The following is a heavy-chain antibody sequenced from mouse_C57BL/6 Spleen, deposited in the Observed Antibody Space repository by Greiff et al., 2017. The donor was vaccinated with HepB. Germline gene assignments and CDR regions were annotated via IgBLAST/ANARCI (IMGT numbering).Heavy chain of an antibody. D-gene: IGHD2-4*01. J-gene: IGHJ2*01. V-gene: IGHV1-61*01. Sequence: VQLQQPGAELVRPGSSVKLSCKASGYTFTSYWMDWVKQRPGQGLEWIGNIYPSDSETHYNQKFKDKATLTVDKSSSTAYMQLSSLTSEDSAVYYCARYDYDGEYYFDYWGQGTTLTVSS. CDR3: ARYDYDGEYYFDY. CDR2: IYPSDSET. CDR1: GYTFTSYW.